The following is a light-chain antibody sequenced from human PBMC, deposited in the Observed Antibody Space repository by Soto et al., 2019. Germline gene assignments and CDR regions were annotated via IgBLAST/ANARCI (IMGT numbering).Light chain of an antibody. Sequence: EIVLTQSPAPLSLSPGERATPSCRASQSVSTYLAWYQHKPGQAPRFLIYDASKRATGIPARFSASGSGTDFTLTISSLEPEDFAVYYCQQRSNWPPTWTFGQGTKVEVK. V-gene: IGKV3-11*01. CDR1: QSVSTY. J-gene: IGKJ1*01. CDR3: QQRSNWPPTWT. CDR2: DAS.